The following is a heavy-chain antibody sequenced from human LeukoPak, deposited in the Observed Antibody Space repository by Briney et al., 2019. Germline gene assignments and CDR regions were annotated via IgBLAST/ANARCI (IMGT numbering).Heavy chain of an antibody. D-gene: IGHD6-25*01. J-gene: IGHJ4*02. CDR2: FYTSGST. V-gene: IGHV4-4*07. CDR3: ARDARLHYYFDY. CDR1: GCSISSYY. Sequence: KPSETLSLTCTVSGCSISSYYWSWIRQPAGKGLGWIGRFYTSGSTHYNPSLKSRVTMSIDTSKNQFSLKLSSVTAADTAVYYCARDARLHYYFDYWGQGTLVTVSS.